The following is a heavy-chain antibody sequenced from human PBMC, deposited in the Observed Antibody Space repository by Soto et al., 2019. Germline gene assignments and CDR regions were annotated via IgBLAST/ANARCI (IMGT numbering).Heavy chain of an antibody. CDR3: ARAGLVGATGVIDY. CDR1: GFTFSSYS. CDR2: ISSSSSYI. V-gene: IGHV3-21*01. J-gene: IGHJ4*02. D-gene: IGHD1-26*01. Sequence: EVQLVESGGGLVKPGGSLRLSCAASGFTFSSYSMNWVRQAPGMGLEWVSSISSSSSYIYYADSVKGRFTISRDNAKNSLYLQMNSLRAEDTAVYYCARAGLVGATGVIDYWGQGTLVTLSS.